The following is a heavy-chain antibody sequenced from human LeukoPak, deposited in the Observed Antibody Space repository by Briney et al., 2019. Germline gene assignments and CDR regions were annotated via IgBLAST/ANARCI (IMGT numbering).Heavy chain of an antibody. CDR1: GFTFSSYS. CDR3: ARDPTRDDC. CDR2: ITSRGNT. J-gene: IGHJ4*02. Sequence: GGSLRLSCAASGFTFSSYSMNWVRQAPGQGLEWVSSITSRGNTFYADSMKGRFTISRDNAKNSLYLQMNSLRAEDTAVYYCARDPTRDDCWGQGTLVTVSS. D-gene: IGHD2-21*01. V-gene: IGHV3-21*01.